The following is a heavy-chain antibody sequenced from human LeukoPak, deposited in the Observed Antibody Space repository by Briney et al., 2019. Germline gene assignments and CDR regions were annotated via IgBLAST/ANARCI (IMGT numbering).Heavy chain of an antibody. J-gene: IGHJ4*02. CDR3: ARFSPPPT. V-gene: IGHV3-74*01. CDR1: GFTLSSYW. CDR2: ISRDGTIT. Sequence: GGSLRLSCAASGFTLSSYWMHWVRQAPGKGLVWVSRISRDGTITNYADSVKGRFTISRDNAKNTLYLQMNSLRVEDTAVYYCARFSPPPTWGQGTLVTVSS.